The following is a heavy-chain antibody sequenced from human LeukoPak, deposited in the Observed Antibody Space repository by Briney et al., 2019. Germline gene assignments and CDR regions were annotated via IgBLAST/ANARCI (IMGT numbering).Heavy chain of an antibody. CDR3: AKIEYSSSGGDY. D-gene: IGHD6-6*01. CDR1: GFTFSSYA. Sequence: PGGSLRLSCAASGFTFSSYAMSWVRQAPGKGLEWVSAISGSSGSTYYADSVKGRFTISRDNSKNTLYLQMNSLRAEDTAIYYCAKIEYSSSGGDYWGQGTLVTVSS. V-gene: IGHV3-23*01. CDR2: ISGSSGST. J-gene: IGHJ4*02.